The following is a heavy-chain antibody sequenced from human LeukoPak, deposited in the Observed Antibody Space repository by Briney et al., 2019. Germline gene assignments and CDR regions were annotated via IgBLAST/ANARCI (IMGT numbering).Heavy chain of an antibody. V-gene: IGHV4-38-2*02. CDR3: ARERSPFDY. CDR2: INHSGTT. J-gene: IGHJ4*02. CDR1: DFSISSGYY. Sequence: SSETLSLTCSVSDFSISSGYYWGWTRQSPRKGLEWIGSINHSGTTYYNPSLKSRVTISVDTSKNQFSLELSSATAADTAVYYCARERSPFDYWGQGTLVTVSS. D-gene: IGHD3-10*01.